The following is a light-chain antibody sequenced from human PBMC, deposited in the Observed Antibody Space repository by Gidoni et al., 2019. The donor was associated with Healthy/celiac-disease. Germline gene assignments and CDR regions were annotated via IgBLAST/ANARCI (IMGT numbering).Light chain of an antibody. Sequence: DIQMSQTPASLSASVGDKVTITCRASQSISSYLNWYQQKPGKAPKLLIYAASSLQSGVPSRFSGSGSGTDFTLTISSLQTEDFAPYYCQQSYSTPATFGQGTKVEIK. V-gene: IGKV1-39*01. CDR1: QSISSY. J-gene: IGKJ1*01. CDR3: QQSYSTPAT. CDR2: AAS.